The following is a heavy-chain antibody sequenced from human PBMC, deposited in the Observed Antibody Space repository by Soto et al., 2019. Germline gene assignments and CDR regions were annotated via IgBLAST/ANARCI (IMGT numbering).Heavy chain of an antibody. D-gene: IGHD2-15*01. V-gene: IGHV3-23*01. CDR2: ISGSGGST. J-gene: IGHJ4*02. CDR3: TPRITLFTVNNI. Sequence: GGSLRLSCAASGFTFSSYAMSWVRQAPGKGLEWVSAISGSGGSTYYADSVKGRFTISRDNSKNTLYLQMNSLRADDTGTYYCTPRITLFTVNNIWGQGTQVTVSS. CDR1: GFTFSSYA.